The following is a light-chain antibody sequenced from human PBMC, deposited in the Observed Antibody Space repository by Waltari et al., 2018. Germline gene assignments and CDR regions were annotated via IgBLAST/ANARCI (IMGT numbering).Light chain of an antibody. V-gene: IGKV1-39*01. J-gene: IGKJ1*01. CDR3: QQTSTTLWT. CDR1: YNIGTS. CDR2: GAS. Sequence: DIQMTQSPSSLSAFVGDTVSISCRTDYNIGTSLSWYRQKSPGAPRLLIFGASVLKRGAPSRFSGRGSGTDVTLTITGLQIEDFATYYCQQTSTTLWTFGQGT.